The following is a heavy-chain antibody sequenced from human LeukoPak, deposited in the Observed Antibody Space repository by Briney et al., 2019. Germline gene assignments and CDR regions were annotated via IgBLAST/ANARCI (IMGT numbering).Heavy chain of an antibody. J-gene: IGHJ4*02. V-gene: IGHV3-30-3*01. D-gene: IGHD6-19*01. CDR3: AVVAGRFPPDY. Sequence: GGSLRLSCAASGFTFSTYAMHWVRQAPGKGLEWVAFTSFDESNKFYADSVEGRFTISRDNSKNTLFLQMHNLRVDDTAMYYCAVVAGRFPPDYWGQGTLVTVSS. CDR2: TSFDESNK. CDR1: GFTFSTYA.